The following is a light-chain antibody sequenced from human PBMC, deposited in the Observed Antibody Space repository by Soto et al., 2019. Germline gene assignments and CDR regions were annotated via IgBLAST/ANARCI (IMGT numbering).Light chain of an antibody. CDR1: SSNVGSNT. Sequence: QSVLTQPPSVSGTPGQRVTISCSGSSSNVGSNTVHWYQQVPGTAPKLLIFNNNQRPSGVPDRFSGSTSGTSASLAISGLQSEDESDYYCATWDDSLNAYAFGYGTKLTVL. CDR3: ATWDDSLNAYA. CDR2: NNN. V-gene: IGLV1-44*01. J-gene: IGLJ1*01.